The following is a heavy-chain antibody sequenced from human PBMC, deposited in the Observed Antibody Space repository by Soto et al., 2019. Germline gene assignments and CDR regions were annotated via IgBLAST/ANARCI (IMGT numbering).Heavy chain of an antibody. CDR3: AKGDLIAARPHYYYYYYYRDV. V-gene: IGHV3-30*18. D-gene: IGHD6-6*01. CDR1: GFTFSRYG. CDR2: ISYDGSNK. J-gene: IGHJ6*03. Sequence: QVQLVESGGGVVQPGMSLRLSCAASGFTFSRYGMHGVRQAPGKGLEWVAVISYDGSNKYYADSVTGRFTISRDNSKNTLYVQMNSLRAEDTAVYYCAKGDLIAARPHYYYYYYYRDVWVKGTTVTVSS.